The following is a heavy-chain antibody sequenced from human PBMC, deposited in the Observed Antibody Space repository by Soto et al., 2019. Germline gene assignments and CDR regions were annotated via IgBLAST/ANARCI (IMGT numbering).Heavy chain of an antibody. J-gene: IGHJ6*02. CDR1: GGTFSSYA. CDR3: ARGQTPFLGYNWNDCYYYGMDV. D-gene: IGHD1-20*01. Sequence: GASVKVSCKASGGTFSSYAISWVRQAPGQGLEWMGGIIPIFGTANYAQKFQGRVTITADESTSTAYMELSSLRSEDTAVYYCARGQTPFLGYNWNDCYYYGMDVWGQGTTVTVSS. CDR2: IIPIFGTA. V-gene: IGHV1-69*13.